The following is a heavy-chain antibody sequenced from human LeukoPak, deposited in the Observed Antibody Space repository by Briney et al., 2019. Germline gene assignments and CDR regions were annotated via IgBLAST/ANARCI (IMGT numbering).Heavy chain of an antibody. CDR3: ARDLGYTFGYTSDY. V-gene: IGHV3-11*06. D-gene: IGHD5-18*01. Sequence: GGSLRLSCAASGFTFSDYYMSWIRQAPGKGLEWVSYISSSSSYTNYADSVRGRFTISRDNAKNSLYLQTNSLRAEDTAVYYCARDLGYTFGYTSDYWGQGTLVTVSS. CDR2: ISSSSSYT. CDR1: GFTFSDYY. J-gene: IGHJ4*02.